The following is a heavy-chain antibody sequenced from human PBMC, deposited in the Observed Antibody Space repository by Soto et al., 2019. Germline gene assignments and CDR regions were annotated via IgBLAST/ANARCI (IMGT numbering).Heavy chain of an antibody. V-gene: IGHV1-18*01. Sequence: QVQLVQSGAEVKKPGASVKVSCKASGYTFTSYGISWVRQAPGQGLEWMGWISGYNDDTNYAQRLQGRVTMTTDTSTSTAYMELRSLRYADTAVYYCATNSSSKGYFDFWGQGTLVTVSP. J-gene: IGHJ4*02. CDR1: GYTFTSYG. D-gene: IGHD6-6*01. CDR3: ATNSSSKGYFDF. CDR2: ISGYNDDT.